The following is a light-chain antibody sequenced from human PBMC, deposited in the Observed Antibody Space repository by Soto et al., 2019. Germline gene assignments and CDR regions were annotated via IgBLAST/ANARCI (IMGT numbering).Light chain of an antibody. CDR3: QQASCFPLT. Sequence: DIQMTQSPSSVSASVGDRVTITCRASQGISTWLAWYQQKPGKAPNLLIFTASSLQSGVPSRFSGSGSGTDFTLTISSLQPKDFASYSCQQASCFPLTFGQGTRLEMK. V-gene: IGKV1-12*01. J-gene: IGKJ5*01. CDR2: TAS. CDR1: QGISTW.